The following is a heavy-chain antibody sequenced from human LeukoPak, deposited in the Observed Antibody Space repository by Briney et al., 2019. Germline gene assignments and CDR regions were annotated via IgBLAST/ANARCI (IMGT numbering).Heavy chain of an antibody. Sequence: GESLKISCKGSGYRFTNYWIAWVRQMPGKGLEWMGTINPADGYTRYSPSFLGQVTISTDPSNFTAYLQWSSLRASDTAIYYCARPHDTGAGASGSGWSYFDFWGQGALITVSS. D-gene: IGHD6-19*01. CDR2: INPADGYT. CDR1: GYRFTNYW. CDR3: ARPHDTGAGASGSGWSYFDF. J-gene: IGHJ4*02. V-gene: IGHV5-51*01.